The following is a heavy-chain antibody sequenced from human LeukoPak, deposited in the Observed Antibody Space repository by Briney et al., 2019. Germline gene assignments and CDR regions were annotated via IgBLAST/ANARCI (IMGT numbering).Heavy chain of an antibody. CDR1: GYSFTSYW. V-gene: IGHV5-51*01. D-gene: IGHD1-14*01. Sequence: GESLKISCKGSGYSFTSYWIGWVRQMPGKGLEWMGIIYPGDSDTRYSPSFQGQVTISADKSISTAYLQWSSLKASDTAMYYCARPVHARHSSRNPLGYWGQGTLVTVSS. J-gene: IGHJ4*02. CDR3: ARPVHARHSSRNPLGY. CDR2: IYPGDSDT.